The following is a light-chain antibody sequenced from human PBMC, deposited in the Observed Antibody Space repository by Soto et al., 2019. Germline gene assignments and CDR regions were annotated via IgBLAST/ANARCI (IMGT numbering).Light chain of an antibody. CDR3: SSYTTSRTWV. V-gene: IGLV2-14*01. J-gene: IGLJ3*02. CDR1: SSDVGNYNY. CDR2: EVS. Sequence: LTQPASVSGSPGQSITISCTGTSSDVGNYNYVSWYQHHPGKAPKLMIYEVSYRPSGVSVRFSGSKSGNTASLTISGLQAEDEANYYCSSYTTSRTWVFGGGTKVTVL.